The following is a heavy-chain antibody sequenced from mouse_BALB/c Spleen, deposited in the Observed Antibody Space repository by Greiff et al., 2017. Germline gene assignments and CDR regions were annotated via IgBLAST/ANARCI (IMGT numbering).Heavy chain of an antibody. CDR1: GYAFTNYW. CDR3: ARGNYYGPYYFDY. Sequence: QVQLQQSGAELVRPGTSVKISCKASGYAFTNYWLGWVKQRPGHGLEWIGDIYPGSGNTYYNEKFKGKATLTADKSSSTAYMQLSSLTSEDSAVYFCARGNYYGPYYFDYWGQGTTLTVSS. V-gene: IGHV1-63*01. J-gene: IGHJ2*01. D-gene: IGHD1-2*01. CDR2: IYPGSGNT.